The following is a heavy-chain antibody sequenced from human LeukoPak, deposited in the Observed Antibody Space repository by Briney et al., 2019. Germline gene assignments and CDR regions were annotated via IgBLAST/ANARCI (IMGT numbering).Heavy chain of an antibody. J-gene: IGHJ4*02. V-gene: IGHV1-69*13. CDR3: ATPSTSSMIVVGFDY. CDR2: IIPIFGTA. CDR1: GGTFSSSA. Sequence: SVKVSCKASGGTFSSSAISWVRQAPGQGLEWMGGIIPIFGTANYAQKFQGRVTITADESTSTAYMELSSLRSEDTAVYYCATPSTSSMIVVGFDYWGQGTLVTVSS. D-gene: IGHD3-22*01.